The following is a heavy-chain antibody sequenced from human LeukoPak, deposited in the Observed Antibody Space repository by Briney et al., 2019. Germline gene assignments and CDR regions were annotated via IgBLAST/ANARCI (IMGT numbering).Heavy chain of an antibody. D-gene: IGHD2-15*01. Sequence: SETLSLTCAVFGGSISSSNWWSWVRQPPGKGLEWIGEIYHSGSTNYNPSLKSRVTISVDKSKNQFSLKLSSVTAADTAVYYCAREGPRRTNVVVVAATRLGNWGQGTLVTVSS. V-gene: IGHV4-4*02. CDR2: IYHSGST. CDR3: AREGPRRTNVVVVAATRLGN. J-gene: IGHJ4*02. CDR1: GGSISSSNW.